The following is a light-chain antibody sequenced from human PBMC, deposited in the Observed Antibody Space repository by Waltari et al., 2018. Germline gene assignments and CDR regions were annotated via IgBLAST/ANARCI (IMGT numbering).Light chain of an antibody. CDR3: QQCDSSPWT. V-gene: IGKV3-20*01. J-gene: IGKJ1*01. CDR1: QSVSSTY. CDR2: GAS. Sequence: EIVLTQSPGTLSLSPGEGATLPCRASQSVSSTYLAWYQKKPGQPPRPLVYGASSRATGIPDRFSGSGSGTDFTLTISRLEPEDFAVYYCQQCDSSPWTFGQGTKVEIK.